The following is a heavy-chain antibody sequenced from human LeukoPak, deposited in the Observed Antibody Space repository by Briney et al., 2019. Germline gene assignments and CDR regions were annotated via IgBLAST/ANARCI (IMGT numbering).Heavy chain of an antibody. D-gene: IGHD2/OR15-2a*01. CDR1: GYTFTSYA. Sequence: ASVKVSCKASGYTFTSYAMHWVRQAPGQRLEWMGWINAGNGNTKYSQKSQGRVTITRDTSASTAYMELSSLRSEDTAVYYCARDLLDYYFDYWGQGTLVTVSS. J-gene: IGHJ4*02. CDR3: ARDLLDYYFDY. CDR2: INAGNGNT. V-gene: IGHV1-3*01.